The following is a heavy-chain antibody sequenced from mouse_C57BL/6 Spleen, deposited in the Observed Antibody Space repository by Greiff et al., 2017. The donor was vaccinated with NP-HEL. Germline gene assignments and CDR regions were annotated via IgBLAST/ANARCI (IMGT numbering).Heavy chain of an antibody. D-gene: IGHD1-1*01. CDR2: ISDGGSYT. J-gene: IGHJ2*01. Sequence: EVQPVESGGGLVKPGGSLKLSCAASGFTFSSYAMSWVRQTPEKRLEWVATISDGGSYTYYPDNVKGRFTISRDNAKNNLYLQMSHLKSEDTAMYYCARDTTVVHYFDYWGQGTTLTVSS. V-gene: IGHV5-4*01. CDR1: GFTFSSYA. CDR3: ARDTTVVHYFDY.